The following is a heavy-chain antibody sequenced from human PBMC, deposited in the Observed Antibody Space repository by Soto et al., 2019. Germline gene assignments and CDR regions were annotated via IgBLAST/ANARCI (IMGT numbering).Heavy chain of an antibody. J-gene: IGHJ6*02. CDR3: TRDAGTISGPYYYYGMDV. V-gene: IGHV3-49*03. CDR1: GFTFGDYA. CDR2: IRSKAYGGTT. D-gene: IGHD1-1*01. Sequence: SGGSLRLSCTASGFTFGDYAMSWFRQAPGKGLEWVGFIRSKAYGGTTEYAASVKGRFTISRDDSKSIAYLQMNSLKTEDTAVYYCTRDAGTISGPYYYYGMDVWGQGTTVTVSS.